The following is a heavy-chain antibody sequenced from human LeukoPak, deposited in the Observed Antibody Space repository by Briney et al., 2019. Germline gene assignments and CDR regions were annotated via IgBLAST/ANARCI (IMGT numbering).Heavy chain of an antibody. V-gene: IGHV3-21*01. Sequence: GGSLSLSCAASGFTFSRYSMNWVRQAPGKGLEWVSSISGSSSYINYADSVKGRFTISRDSAKNSLYLQMNSLRAEDTAVYYCARDLTVTTGYYGMDVWGQGTTVTVSS. J-gene: IGHJ6*02. D-gene: IGHD4-17*01. CDR2: ISGSSSYI. CDR1: GFTFSRYS. CDR3: ARDLTVTTGYYGMDV.